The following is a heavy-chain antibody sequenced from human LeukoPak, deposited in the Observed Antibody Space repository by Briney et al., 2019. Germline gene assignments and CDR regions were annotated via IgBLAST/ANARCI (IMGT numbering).Heavy chain of an antibody. CDR1: GYTFAGYY. D-gene: IGHD3-10*01. CDR2: INPNSGGT. Sequence: ASVKVSCKASGYTFAGYYMHWVRQAPGQGLEWMGWINPNSGGTNYAQKFQGRVTMTRDTSISTAYMELSRLRSDDTAVYYCARSVLWFGELGPFDYWGQGTLVTVSS. CDR3: ARSVLWFGELGPFDY. V-gene: IGHV1-2*02. J-gene: IGHJ4*02.